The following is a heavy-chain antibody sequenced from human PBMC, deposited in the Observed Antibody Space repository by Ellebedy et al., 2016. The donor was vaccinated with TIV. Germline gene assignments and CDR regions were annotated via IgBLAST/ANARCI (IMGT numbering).Heavy chain of an antibody. D-gene: IGHD6-19*01. J-gene: IGHJ6*02. CDR1: GFSFSSYW. CDR2: ISGSGSST. CDR3: VRAVYTATRMDV. V-gene: IGHV3-23*01. Sequence: GGSLRLSCVGTGFSFSSYWMSWVRQAPGKGLEWVSAISGSGSSTYYADSLNGRFTISRDNAQNTLYLQMDSLRAEDTAVYYCVRAVYTATRMDVWGQGTTVTVSS.